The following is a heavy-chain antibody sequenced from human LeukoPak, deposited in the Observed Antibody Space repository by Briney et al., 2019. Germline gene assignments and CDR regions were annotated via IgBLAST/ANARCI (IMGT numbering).Heavy chain of an antibody. CDR1: GDSISTYQ. D-gene: IGHD6-19*01. V-gene: IGHV4-59*01. CDR3: AIDGPQWLAQFDY. CDR2: VYRSGST. J-gene: IGHJ4*02. Sequence: SETLSLTCTVSGDSISTYQWSWIRQPPGKGLEWIGNVYRSGSTNYNPSLKSRVTISVDTSKNQFSLKVTSVTAADTAVYYCAIDGPQWLAQFDYWGQGSLVTVSS.